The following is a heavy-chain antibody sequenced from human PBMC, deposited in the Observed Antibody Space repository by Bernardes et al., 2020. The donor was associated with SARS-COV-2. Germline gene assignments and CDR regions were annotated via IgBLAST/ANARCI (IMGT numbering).Heavy chain of an antibody. J-gene: IGHJ4*02. Sequence: SETLSLTCAVSGGSFSGYYWSWIRQPPGKGLEWIGEITHSGSTNYNPSLKIRVTISVDMSKNQFSLKLSSVTAAYTAVYYCARGRLRVGATRGYYFDYWGQGTLVTVSS. CDR1: GGSFSGYY. V-gene: IGHV4-34*01. CDR3: ARGRLRVGATRGYYFDY. CDR2: ITHSGST. D-gene: IGHD1-26*01.